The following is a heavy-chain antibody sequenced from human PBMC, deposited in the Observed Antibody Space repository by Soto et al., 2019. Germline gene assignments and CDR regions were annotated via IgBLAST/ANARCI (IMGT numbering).Heavy chain of an antibody. CDR3: ARDLQMATIRGGDY. V-gene: IGHV3-21*01. D-gene: IGHD5-12*01. J-gene: IGHJ4*02. Sequence: EVQLVESGGGLVKPGGSLRLSCAASGFTFSIYSMNWVRQATGKGLEWVSSITSSSSSSYIYYADSVKGRFTISRDNAKNSLFLQMNSLRAEDTAVYYCARDLQMATIRGGDYWGQGILVTVSS. CDR2: ITSSSSSSYI. CDR1: GFTFSIYS.